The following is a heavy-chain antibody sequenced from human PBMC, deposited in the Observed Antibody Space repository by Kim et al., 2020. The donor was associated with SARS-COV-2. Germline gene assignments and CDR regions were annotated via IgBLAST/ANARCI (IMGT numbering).Heavy chain of an antibody. D-gene: IGHD3-3*01. V-gene: IGHV1-3*01. Sequence: QKCQGRVTISRDTSASTAYMELSSLRPEDTAVYYCARGGPMTFGVVPFDYWGQGTLVTVSS. CDR3: ARGGPMTFGVVPFDY. J-gene: IGHJ4*02.